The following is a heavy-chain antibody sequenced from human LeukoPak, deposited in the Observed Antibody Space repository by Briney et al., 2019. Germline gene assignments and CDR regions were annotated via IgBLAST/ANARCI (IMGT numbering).Heavy chain of an antibody. CDR3: ARRLSTRSYYLDD. Sequence: SETLSLTCTVSGGSISFSSDYWGWTRQPPGKGLEWISDIYYSGTTNYNPSLKSRVTMSVDTSKNQFSLKLNSATAADTAVYYCARRLSTRSYYLDDWGQGTLVTVSS. V-gene: IGHV4-39*01. CDR1: GGSISFSSDY. D-gene: IGHD2/OR15-2a*01. CDR2: IYYSGTT. J-gene: IGHJ4*02.